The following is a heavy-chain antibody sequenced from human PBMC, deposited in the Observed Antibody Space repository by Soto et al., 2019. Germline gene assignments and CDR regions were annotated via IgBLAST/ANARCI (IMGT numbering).Heavy chain of an antibody. D-gene: IGHD3-16*01. Sequence: ASVKVSCKAPRYIFTAYFMHWVRQAPGQGLEWMGWINPNNGATHYGLSFQGRVTMTRDTSISTAYMELSSLRSDDTAVYYCARDLASYVWIDYWGQGTLVTVSS. CDR1: RYIFTAYF. CDR2: INPNNGAT. J-gene: IGHJ4*02. CDR3: ARDLASYVWIDY. V-gene: IGHV1-2*02.